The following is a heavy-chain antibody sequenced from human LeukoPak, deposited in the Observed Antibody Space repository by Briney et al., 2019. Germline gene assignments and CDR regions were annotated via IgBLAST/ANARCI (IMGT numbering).Heavy chain of an antibody. V-gene: IGHV3-7*03. Sequence: GGSLRLSCAASGFTFSSYWMAWVRQAPGKGLEWVANMKHDGSEKYYADSVKGRFTISRDNAKNSLYLQMNSLRAEDTALYYCARDNRGLFDYWGLGTLVPVSS. D-gene: IGHD2/OR15-2a*01. J-gene: IGHJ4*02. CDR3: ARDNRGLFDY. CDR1: GFTFSSYW. CDR2: MKHDGSEK.